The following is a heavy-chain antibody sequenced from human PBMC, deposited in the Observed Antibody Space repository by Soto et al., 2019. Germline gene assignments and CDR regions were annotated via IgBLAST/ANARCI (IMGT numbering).Heavy chain of an antibody. V-gene: IGHV1-8*01. J-gene: IGHJ4*02. CDR3: ARAYGSYSDY. Sequence: ASVRVFSTASGYTFTSYDINWVRQATGQGLEWMGWMNPNSGNTGYAQKFQGRVTMTRNTSISTAYMELSSLRSEDTAVYYCARAYGSYSDYWGQGTLVTVSS. CDR2: MNPNSGNT. CDR1: GYTFTSYD. D-gene: IGHD1-26*01.